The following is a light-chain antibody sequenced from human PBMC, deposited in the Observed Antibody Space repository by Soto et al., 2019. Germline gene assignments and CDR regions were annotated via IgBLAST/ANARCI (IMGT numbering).Light chain of an antibody. Sequence: QSALTQPASVSGSPGQSITISCTGTSSDVGSYNLVSWYQQRPGKAPKLMIYEGSKRPSGVSDRFSASKSGNTASLTISGLQAEDEAYYYCCSYAGTGIFGGGTKLTVL. CDR2: EGS. V-gene: IGLV2-23*01. J-gene: IGLJ2*01. CDR3: CSYAGTGI. CDR1: SSDVGSYNL.